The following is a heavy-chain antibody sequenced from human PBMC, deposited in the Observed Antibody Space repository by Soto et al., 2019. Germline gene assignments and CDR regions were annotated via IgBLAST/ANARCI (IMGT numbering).Heavy chain of an antibody. J-gene: IGHJ4*02. CDR2: ISYDGSNK. Sequence: GGSLRLSCAASGFTFSSYAMHWVRQAPGKGLEWVAVISYDGSNKYYADSVKGRFTISRDNSKNTLYLQMNSLRAEDTAVYYCARDNSSWYLIDYWGQGTLVTVSS. CDR1: GFTFSSYA. D-gene: IGHD6-13*01. CDR3: ARDNSSWYLIDY. V-gene: IGHV3-30-3*01.